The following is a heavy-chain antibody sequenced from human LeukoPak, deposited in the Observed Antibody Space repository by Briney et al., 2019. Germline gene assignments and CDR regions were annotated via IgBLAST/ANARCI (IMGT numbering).Heavy chain of an antibody. D-gene: IGHD3-10*01. CDR3: ARRRADAFDI. V-gene: IGHV4-38-2*01. J-gene: IGHJ3*02. CDR1: GYSISSGYY. Sequence: SETLSLTCAVSGYSISSGYYWGWIRQPPGKGLEWIGSLYHSGSTYYIPSLKSRVTISVDTSKNQFSLKLSSVTAADTAVYYCARRRADAFDIWGQGTMVTVSS. CDR2: LYHSGST.